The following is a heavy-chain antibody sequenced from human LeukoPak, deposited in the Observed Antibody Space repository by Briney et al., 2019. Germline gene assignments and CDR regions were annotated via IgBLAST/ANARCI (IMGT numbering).Heavy chain of an antibody. J-gene: IGHJ5*02. V-gene: IGHV3-72*01. CDR3: GVWMFGQGS. CDR1: GFTFSDHY. CDR2: IRNKVENYVT. D-gene: IGHD3-10*02. Sequence: GGSLRLSCETSGFTFSDHYLAWIRQAPGKGLESVARIRNKVENYVTHYAASVTGRFILSRDASKNSVYLQMDSLKTEDTAIYYCGVWMFGQGSWGQGTPVTVSS.